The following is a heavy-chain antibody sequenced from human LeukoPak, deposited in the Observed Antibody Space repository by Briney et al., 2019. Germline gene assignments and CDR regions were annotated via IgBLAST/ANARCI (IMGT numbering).Heavy chain of an antibody. J-gene: IGHJ6*02. Sequence: GASVKVSCKASGYTFASCDISWVRQAPGQGLEWMGWISAYNGNTNYAQKLQGRVTMTTDTSTSTAYMELRSLRSDDTAVYYCARELFQLLWFGELSPYYYYYGMDVWGQGTTVTVSS. V-gene: IGHV1-18*01. CDR2: ISAYNGNT. CDR1: GYTFASCD. D-gene: IGHD3-10*01. CDR3: ARELFQLLWFGELSPYYYYYGMDV.